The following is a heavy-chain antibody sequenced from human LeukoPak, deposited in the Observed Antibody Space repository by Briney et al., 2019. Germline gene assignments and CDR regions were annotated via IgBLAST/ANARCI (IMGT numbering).Heavy chain of an antibody. Sequence: GASVKVSCKASGYTFTGYYIHWVRLAPGQGLEWMGWINPNSGDTNYAQKFQGRVTMTRDTSISTVYMELSGLRSDETAVFYCARVGATTSPAFDIWGQGTMVTVSS. V-gene: IGHV1-2*02. J-gene: IGHJ3*02. CDR1: GYTFTGYY. CDR3: ARVGATTSPAFDI. D-gene: IGHD1-26*01. CDR2: INPNSGDT.